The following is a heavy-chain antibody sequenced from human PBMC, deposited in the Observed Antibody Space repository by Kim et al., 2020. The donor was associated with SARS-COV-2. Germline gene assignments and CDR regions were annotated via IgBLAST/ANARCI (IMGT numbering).Heavy chain of an antibody. D-gene: IGHD3-22*01. CDR3: AKDRSITMIVVVTFFDY. CDR1: GFTFSSYA. Sequence: GGSLRLSCAASGFTFSSYAMSWVRQAPGKGLEWVSAISGSGGSTYYADSVKGRFTISRDNSKNTLYLQMNSLRAEATAVYYCAKDRSITMIVVVTFFDYWGQGTLVTVSS. CDR2: ISGSGGST. V-gene: IGHV3-23*01. J-gene: IGHJ4*02.